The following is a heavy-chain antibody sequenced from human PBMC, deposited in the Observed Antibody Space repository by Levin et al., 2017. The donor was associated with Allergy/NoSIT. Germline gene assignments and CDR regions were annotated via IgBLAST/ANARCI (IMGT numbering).Heavy chain of an antibody. CDR3: VKGRSTSAYSGIDR. CDR1: GFTFDDFA. V-gene: IGHV3-9*01. CDR2: ITWNSGGV. D-gene: IGHD2-21*01. J-gene: IGHJ5*02. Sequence: SLKISCAGSGFTFDDFAFHWVRQAPGKGLEWVSSITWNSGGVHYAESVKARFTTSRDNAKNALYLQMSRLRADDTGLYFCVKGRSTSAYSGIDRWGQGTLVTVSS.